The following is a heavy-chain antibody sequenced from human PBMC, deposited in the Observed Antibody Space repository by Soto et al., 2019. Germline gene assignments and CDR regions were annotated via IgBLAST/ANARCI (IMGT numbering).Heavy chain of an antibody. CDR1: GFTFSSYA. CDR3: AKSRVFIGAIVTLLDS. Sequence: EVQLLESGGGLVQPGGSLTLSCATSGFTFSSYAMVWVRQAAEKGLEWVASISNNGDTAYYADSVKGRITISRGNSENTLYLQMNGLSADDTALYCCAKSRVFIGAIVTLLDSWGQGTQVTVSS. CDR2: ISNNGDTA. V-gene: IGHV3-23*01. D-gene: IGHD3-16*02. J-gene: IGHJ4*02.